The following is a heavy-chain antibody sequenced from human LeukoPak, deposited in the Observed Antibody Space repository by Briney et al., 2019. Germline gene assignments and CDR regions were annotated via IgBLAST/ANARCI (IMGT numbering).Heavy chain of an antibody. V-gene: IGHV4-4*07. J-gene: IGHJ5*02. CDR1: GGSISSYY. Sequence: SETLSLTCTVSGGSISSYYWSWIRQPAGKGLEWIGRIYTSGSTNYNPSLKSRVTMSVDTSKNQFSLKLSSVTAADTAVYYCARDGMVAYYDFRSGYYQYNWFDPWGQGTLVTVSS. CDR2: IYTSGST. D-gene: IGHD3-3*01. CDR3: ARDGMVAYYDFRSGYYQYNWFDP.